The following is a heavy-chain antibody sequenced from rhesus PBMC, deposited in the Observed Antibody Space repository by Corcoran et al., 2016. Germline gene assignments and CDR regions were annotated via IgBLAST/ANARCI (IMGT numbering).Heavy chain of an antibody. J-gene: IGHJ4*01. CDR1: GGSISSNY. CDR3: ARDEVTIFGLGRNYFDY. Sequence: QVQLQESGPGLVKPSETLSLTCAVSGGSISSNYWSWIRQPPGKGLEWIGYIYGSRGSTYYNPSLKSRVTNSTDTSKNQFSLKLSSVTAADTAVYYCARDEVTIFGLGRNYFDYWGQGVLVTVSS. CDR2: IYGSRGST. D-gene: IGHD3-3*01. V-gene: IGHV4-160*01.